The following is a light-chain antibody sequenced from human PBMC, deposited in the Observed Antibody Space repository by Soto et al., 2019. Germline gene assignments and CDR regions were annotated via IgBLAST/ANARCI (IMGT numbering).Light chain of an antibody. V-gene: IGLV1-44*01. Sequence: QLVLTQPPSASGTPGQRISISCSGRTSNIGSNIVAWYQHLPGTAPKLLIYNNNQRPSGVPDRFFGSKSGSSASLAISGLQPDDESHYYCAAWNDTLNGLVFDGGTKLTVL. J-gene: IGLJ3*02. CDR1: TSNIGSNI. CDR3: AAWNDTLNGLV. CDR2: NNN.